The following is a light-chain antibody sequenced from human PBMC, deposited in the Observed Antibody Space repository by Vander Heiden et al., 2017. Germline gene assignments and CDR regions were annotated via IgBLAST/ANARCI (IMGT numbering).Light chain of an antibody. CDR2: AAS. CDR3: QQSNTSLWT. Sequence: DIQMTQSPSSLSASVGDRVTITCRASQSIDTYLNWYQQKPGKAPKLLIYAASKLQSGVTSRFSGSGSATDFTLTITGLQQEDFATYYCQQSNTSLWTFGQGTKVEIK. CDR1: QSIDTY. J-gene: IGKJ1*01. V-gene: IGKV1-39*01.